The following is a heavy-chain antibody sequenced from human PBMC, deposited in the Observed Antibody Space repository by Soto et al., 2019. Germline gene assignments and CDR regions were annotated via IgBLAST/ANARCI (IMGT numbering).Heavy chain of an antibody. J-gene: IGHJ3*02. CDR1: GFTFSDYS. V-gene: IGHV3-48*01. Sequence: EVQLVESGGGLVQPGGSLRLSCAASGFTFSDYSMSWVRQAPGKGLEWVSYISPTSSIIKYADSVRGRFTISRDNAKNSLFLQMNSLRAEDTAMYYCASKTAFDIWGQGTLVTVSS. CDR2: ISPTSSII. CDR3: ASKTAFDI.